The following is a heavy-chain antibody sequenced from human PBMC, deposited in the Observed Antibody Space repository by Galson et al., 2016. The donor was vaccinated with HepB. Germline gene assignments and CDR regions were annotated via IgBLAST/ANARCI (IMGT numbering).Heavy chain of an antibody. V-gene: IGHV1-46*01. CDR1: GYTFTSYY. Sequence: SVKVSCKASGYTFTSYYMHWVRQAPGQGLEWMGIINPSGGSASNAQKFQGRVTMTRDTSTSTVYMELSSLRSEDTAVYYCARDRRQGHYSSSYGGPNLDYWGQGTLVTVSS. CDR3: ARDRRQGHYSSSYGGPNLDY. CDR2: INPSGGSA. J-gene: IGHJ4*02. D-gene: IGHD6-19*01.